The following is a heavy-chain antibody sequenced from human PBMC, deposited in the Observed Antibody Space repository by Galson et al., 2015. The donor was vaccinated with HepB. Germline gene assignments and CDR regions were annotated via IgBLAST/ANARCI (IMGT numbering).Heavy chain of an antibody. V-gene: IGHV3-30*18. J-gene: IGHJ6*02. CDR1: GFTFSSYG. Sequence: SLRLSCAASGFTFSSYGMHWVRQAPGKGLEWVAVISYDGSNKYYADSVKGRFTISRDNSKNTLYLQMNSLRAEDTAVYYCAKEGEQGRGHYYYGMDVWGQGTTVTVSS. D-gene: IGHD1/OR15-1a*01. CDR2: ISYDGSNK. CDR3: AKEGEQGRGHYYYGMDV.